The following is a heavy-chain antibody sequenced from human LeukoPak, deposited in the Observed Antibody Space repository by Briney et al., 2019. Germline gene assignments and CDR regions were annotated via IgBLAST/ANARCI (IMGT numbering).Heavy chain of an antibody. Sequence: GGSLRLSCAASGFTFSDYAMHWVRQAPGKGLEYVSVISSNGGSTYYADSVKGRFTISRDNSKNTLYLQMGSLKTEDTAVYYCARSPGFNDIYYIDSWGQGTPVTVSS. V-gene: IGHV3-64*02. CDR1: GFTFSDYA. CDR2: ISSNGGST. D-gene: IGHD3-10*01. CDR3: ARSPGFNDIYYIDS. J-gene: IGHJ4*02.